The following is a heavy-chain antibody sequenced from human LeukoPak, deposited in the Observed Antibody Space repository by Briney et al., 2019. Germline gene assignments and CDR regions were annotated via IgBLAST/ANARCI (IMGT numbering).Heavy chain of an antibody. D-gene: IGHD1-1*01. CDR3: ARRSTTPFDY. CDR2: IYYSGCT. Sequence: SETLSLTCTVSGGSISSSSYYWGWIRQPPGKGLEWIGSIYYSGCTYYNPSLKSRVTISVDTSKNQFSLKLSSVTAADTAVYYCARRSTTPFDYWGQGTLVTVSS. J-gene: IGHJ4*02. CDR1: GGSISSSSYY. V-gene: IGHV4-39*01.